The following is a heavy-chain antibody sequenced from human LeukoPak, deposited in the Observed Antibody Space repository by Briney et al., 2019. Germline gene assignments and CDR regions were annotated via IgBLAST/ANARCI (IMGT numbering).Heavy chain of an antibody. CDR2: ISSASNTI. V-gene: IGHV3-48*01. J-gene: IGHJ4*02. D-gene: IGHD6-13*01. Sequence: PGESLRLSCAASGFTFSSYSMNWVRQAPGKGLEWVSYISSASNTIYYADSVKGRFTISRDNAKNSLYLQMNSLRAEDTAVYFCTREAAAGIDYWGQGTLVTASS. CDR3: TREAAAGIDY. CDR1: GFTFSSYS.